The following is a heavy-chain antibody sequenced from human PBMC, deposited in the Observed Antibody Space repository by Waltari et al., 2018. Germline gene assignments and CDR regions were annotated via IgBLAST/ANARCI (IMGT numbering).Heavy chain of an antibody. CDR2: MDTTSTYI. J-gene: IGHJ6*02. V-gene: IGHV3-21*01. CDR3: ARAPVWDSGSHSGLDV. CDR1: GFSLSYYG. Sequence: EVQLVESGGGLVKPGGSLRLSCAPSGFSLSYYGMHWVRQAPGKGLEWVSSMDTTSTYIDYADSVKGRFTISRDNAKNSLSLQMNSLRADDTALYYCARAPVWDSGSHSGLDVWGQGTTVTVSS. D-gene: IGHD3-10*01.